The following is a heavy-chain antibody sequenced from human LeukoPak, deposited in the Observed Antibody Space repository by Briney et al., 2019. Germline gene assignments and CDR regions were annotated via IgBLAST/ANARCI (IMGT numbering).Heavy chain of an antibody. CDR2: IKQDGSEK. D-gene: IGHD4-17*01. Sequence: PGGSLTLSCAASAFTFSSIWMGWVRQAPGKGLEWVANIKQDGSEKYYVDSVKGRFTISRDNAKNSLYLQMNSLRAEDTAVYYCASHGDYLPDYFDYWGQGTLVTVSS. CDR3: ASHGDYLPDYFDY. V-gene: IGHV3-7*01. J-gene: IGHJ4*02. CDR1: AFTFSSIW.